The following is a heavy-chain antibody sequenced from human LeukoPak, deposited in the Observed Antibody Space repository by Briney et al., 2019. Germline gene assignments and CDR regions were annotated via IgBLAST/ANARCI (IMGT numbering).Heavy chain of an antibody. CDR1: GFTFNTYT. D-gene: IGHD6-6*01. Sequence: NPGGSLRLSCAASGFTFNTYTMNWVRQAPGKGLEWVSSITASSTAIYSADSVKGRFTISRDNAKNFLYLQMNSLRAEDTAVYYCARDREKYSSSSEGCDYWGQGTLVTVSS. CDR3: ARDREKYSSSSEGCDY. CDR2: ITASSTAI. V-gene: IGHV3-21*01. J-gene: IGHJ4*02.